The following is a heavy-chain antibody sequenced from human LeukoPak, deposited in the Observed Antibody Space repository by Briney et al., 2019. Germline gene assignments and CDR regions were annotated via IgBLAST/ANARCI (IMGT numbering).Heavy chain of an antibody. CDR2: INPNSGGT. CDR1: GDAFTGYY. D-gene: IGHD3-10*01. CDR3: ARDRSYYYGSGSYYPLDY. Sequence: GASVKVSCKASGDAFTGYYIHWVRQAPGQGLEWMGWINPNSGGTNYAQKFQGRVTMTRDTSISTAYMELSRLRSDDTAVYYCARDRSYYYGSGSYYPLDYWGQGTLVTVSS. V-gene: IGHV1-2*02. J-gene: IGHJ4*02.